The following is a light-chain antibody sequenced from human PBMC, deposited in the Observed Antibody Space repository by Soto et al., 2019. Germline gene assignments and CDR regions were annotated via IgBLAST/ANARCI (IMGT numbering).Light chain of an antibody. V-gene: IGKV1-5*03. CDR2: KAS. CDR3: QQYKSYWT. Sequence: DIQMTQSPSTLSASVGDRVTITCRARQSIHPWLAWYQQKPGKAPNLLIYKASSLEGGVPSRFSGGGSGTEFTLTISSLQPDDFATYYCQQYKSYWTFGQGTKVEF. J-gene: IGKJ1*01. CDR1: QSIHPW.